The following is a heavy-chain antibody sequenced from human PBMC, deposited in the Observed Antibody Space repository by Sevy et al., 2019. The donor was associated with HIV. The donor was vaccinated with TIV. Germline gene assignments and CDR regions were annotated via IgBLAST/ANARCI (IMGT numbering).Heavy chain of an antibody. D-gene: IGHD6-19*01. CDR1: GFSFSTHA. CDR3: ARDAGYSTVWYPGY. CDR2: ISFDGSDK. Sequence: GESLKISCAASGFSFSTHAMHWVRQAPGKGLESVAVISFDGSDKYYTDSVKGRFTISRDDSKNTLLLQVSSLRAEDTAVYYCARDAGYSTVWYPGYWGQGTLVTVSS. V-gene: IGHV3-30*03. J-gene: IGHJ4*02.